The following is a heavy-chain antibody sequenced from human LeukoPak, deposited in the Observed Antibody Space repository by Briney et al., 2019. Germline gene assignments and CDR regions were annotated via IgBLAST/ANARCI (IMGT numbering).Heavy chain of an antibody. CDR1: GFTFSIYY. Sequence: GGSLRLSCAASGFTFSIYYMHWVRQAPGKGLVWVSHIESDGGRTTYADSVKGRFIISRDNAKNTLYLQMNSLRAEDTAVYYCAKDRSSGWYYFDYWGQGTLVTVSS. D-gene: IGHD6-19*01. CDR3: AKDRSSGWYYFDY. J-gene: IGHJ4*02. CDR2: IESDGGRT. V-gene: IGHV3-74*01.